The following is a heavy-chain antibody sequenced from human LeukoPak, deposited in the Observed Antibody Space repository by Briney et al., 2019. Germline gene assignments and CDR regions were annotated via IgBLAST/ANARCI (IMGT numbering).Heavy chain of an antibody. V-gene: IGHV1-8*03. CDR1: GYTFTSYD. CDR3: ARSREDIVVVVAATVDAFDI. D-gene: IGHD2-15*01. J-gene: IGHJ3*02. Sequence: ASVTVSCKASGYTFTSYDINWVRQATGQGLEWMGWMNPNSGNTGYAQKFQGRVTITRNTSISTAYMELSSLRSEDTAVYYCARSREDIVVVVAATVDAFDIWGQGTMVTVSS. CDR2: MNPNSGNT.